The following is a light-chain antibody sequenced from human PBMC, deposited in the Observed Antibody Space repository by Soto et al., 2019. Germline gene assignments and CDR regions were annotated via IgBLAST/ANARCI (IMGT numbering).Light chain of an antibody. CDR2: DVC. CDR3: QQYNYYSP. J-gene: IGKJ1*01. CDR1: QSLSGR. V-gene: IGKV1-5*01. Sequence: DIQMTQSPSTLSSSVGDRVTITCRASQSLSGRSAWYQQRPGQAPKLLIYDVCTLESGVPSRFSGTGTGSGTKLTLITIHLQPDDFTTYYCQQYNYYSPFGQGTKVEVK.